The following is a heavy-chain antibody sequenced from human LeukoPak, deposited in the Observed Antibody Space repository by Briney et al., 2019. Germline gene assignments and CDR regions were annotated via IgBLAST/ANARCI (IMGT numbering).Heavy chain of an antibody. V-gene: IGHV3-74*01. CDR2: ISSDGSST. Sequence: GGSLRLSCVASGFTFSGYWMHWVRQAPGKGLVWVSRISSDGSSTSYADSVKGRFTISRDNAKNTVYLRMNSLRAEDMAVYYCARVVAGSNCFDSWGQGTLVTVSS. D-gene: IGHD6-19*01. J-gene: IGHJ4*02. CDR1: GFTFSGYW. CDR3: ARVVAGSNCFDS.